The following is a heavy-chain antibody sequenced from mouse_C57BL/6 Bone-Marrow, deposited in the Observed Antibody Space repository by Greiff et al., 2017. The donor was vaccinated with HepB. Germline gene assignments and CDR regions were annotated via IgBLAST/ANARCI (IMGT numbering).Heavy chain of an antibody. V-gene: IGHV5-4*01. CDR2: ISDGGSYT. CDR1: GFTFSSYA. CDR3: ARDLGRAFYAMDY. D-gene: IGHD3-3*01. J-gene: IGHJ4*01. Sequence: EVQLQESGGGLVKPGGSLKLSCAASGFTFSSYAMSWVRQTPEKRLEWVATISDGGSYTYYPDNVKGRFTISRDNAKNNLYLQMSHLKSEDTAMYYCARDLGRAFYAMDYWGQGTSVTVSS.